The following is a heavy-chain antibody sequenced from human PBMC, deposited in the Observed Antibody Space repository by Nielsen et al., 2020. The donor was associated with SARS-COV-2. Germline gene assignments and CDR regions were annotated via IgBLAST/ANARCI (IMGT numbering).Heavy chain of an antibody. Sequence: GGPLTLSCAASGFTYRYYYKNWIRHAPGKGLVWVPYIRHSGNSITYDDPVKGRLTISRDNARNSVYVQMNSLGAEDTAVYYCARVAYCHSGSCHPRYFDYWGQGTLVTVSP. CDR1: GFTYRYYY. D-gene: IGHD2-15*01. V-gene: IGHV3-11*01. CDR3: ARVAYCHSGSCHPRYFDY. CDR2: IRHSGNSI. J-gene: IGHJ4*02.